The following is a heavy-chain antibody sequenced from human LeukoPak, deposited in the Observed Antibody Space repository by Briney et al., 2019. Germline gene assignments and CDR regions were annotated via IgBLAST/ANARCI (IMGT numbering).Heavy chain of an antibody. CDR3: AIRGIIASAGKDY. J-gene: IGHJ4*02. D-gene: IGHD6-13*01. V-gene: IGHV1-2*02. CDR2: IDPNSGAT. CDR1: GYTLTDYN. Sequence: ASVKVSCKASGYTLTDYNVHWVRQAPGQGLEWMGWIDPNSGATNYAQKFQGTVTMTRDTSISAAYLELSRLRSDDTAVYFCAIRGIIASAGKDYWGQGTLVTVSS.